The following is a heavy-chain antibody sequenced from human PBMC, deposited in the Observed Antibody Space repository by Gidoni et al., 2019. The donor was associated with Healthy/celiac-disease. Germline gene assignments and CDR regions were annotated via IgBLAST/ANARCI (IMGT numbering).Heavy chain of an antibody. CDR1: GFTFRSYA. D-gene: IGHD3-3*01. V-gene: IGHV3-23*01. Sequence: EVQLLASGGGLVQPGGSLRLPLAASGFTFRSYALGWVRQAPGKGPEWVSAISGSGGSTYYADSVKGRFTISRDNSKNTLYLQMNSLRAEDTAVYYCAKGGEGYDFWSGRYNMDVWGKGTTVTVSS. CDR3: AKGGEGYDFWSGRYNMDV. J-gene: IGHJ6*03. CDR2: ISGSGGST.